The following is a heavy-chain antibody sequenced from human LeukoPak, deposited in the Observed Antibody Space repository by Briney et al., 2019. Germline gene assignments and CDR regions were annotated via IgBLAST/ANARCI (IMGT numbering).Heavy chain of an antibody. J-gene: IGHJ4*02. Sequence: GGSLRLSCAASGFTFSSYSMNWVRQAPGKGLEGVSYISSSSSTIYYADSVKGRFTISRDNAKNSLYLQMNSLRDEDTAVYYCARSSSWYLYYFDYWGQGTLVTVSS. V-gene: IGHV3-48*02. D-gene: IGHD6-13*01. CDR1: GFTFSSYS. CDR2: ISSSSSTI. CDR3: ARSSSWYLYYFDY.